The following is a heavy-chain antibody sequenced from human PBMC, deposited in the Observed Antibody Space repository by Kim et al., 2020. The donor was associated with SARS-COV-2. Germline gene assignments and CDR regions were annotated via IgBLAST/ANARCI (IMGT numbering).Heavy chain of an antibody. V-gene: IGHV3-30*18. CDR1: GFTFSSYG. J-gene: IGHJ4*02. CDR3: AKLGGTLDPSDY. Sequence: GGSLRLSCAASGFTFSSYGMHWVRQAPGKGLEWVAVISYDGSNKYYADSVKGRFTISRDNSKNTLYLQMNSLRAEDTAVYYCAKLGGTLDPSDYWGQGTLVTVSS. D-gene: IGHD3-16*02. CDR2: ISYDGSNK.